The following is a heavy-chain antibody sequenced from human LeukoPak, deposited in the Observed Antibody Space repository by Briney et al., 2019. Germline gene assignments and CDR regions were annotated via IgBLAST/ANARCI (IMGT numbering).Heavy chain of an antibody. J-gene: IGHJ4*02. CDR3: AKDPGSIRNHFDS. Sequence: GGSLRLSCAASGFTFSSYGMHWVRQAPGKGLEWVAVIWYDGSNKYYADSLKGRFTISRDNSKNTLYLQMDTLRPEDTALYYCAKDPGSIRNHFDSWGQGTLVTVSS. V-gene: IGHV3-30*02. CDR2: IWYDGSNK. CDR1: GFTFSSYG. D-gene: IGHD1-14*01.